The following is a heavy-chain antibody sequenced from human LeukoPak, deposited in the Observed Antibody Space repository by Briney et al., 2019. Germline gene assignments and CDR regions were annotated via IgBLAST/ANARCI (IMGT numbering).Heavy chain of an antibody. CDR3: ARRVWGGWYYFDY. V-gene: IGHV3-7*01. J-gene: IGHJ4*02. Sequence: GGSLRLSCAASGFTFSSYWMSWVRQAPGKGLEWVANIKQDGSERYYVDSVKGRFTISRDNAKNSLYLQMNSLRAEDTAVYYCARRVWGGWYYFDYWGQGTLVTVSS. CDR2: IKQDGSER. D-gene: IGHD6-19*01. CDR1: GFTFSSYW.